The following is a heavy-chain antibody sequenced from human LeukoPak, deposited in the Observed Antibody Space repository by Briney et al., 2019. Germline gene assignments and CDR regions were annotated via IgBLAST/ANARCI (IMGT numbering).Heavy chain of an antibody. CDR1: GYTFTSYG. CDR3: ARDSAGCCSGGSCYAIDY. V-gene: IGHV1-18*01. Sequence: ASVKVSCKASGYTFTSYGISWVRQAPGQGLEWMGWISAYNGNTNYAQKLQGRVTMTRDTSTSTVYMELSSLRSEDTAVYYCARDSAGCCSGGSCYAIDYWGQGTLVTVSS. D-gene: IGHD2-15*01. CDR2: ISAYNGNT. J-gene: IGHJ4*02.